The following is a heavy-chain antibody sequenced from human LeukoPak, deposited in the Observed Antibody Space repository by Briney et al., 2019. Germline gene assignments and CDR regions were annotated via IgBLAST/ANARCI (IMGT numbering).Heavy chain of an antibody. CDR3: ARGAPPQN. CDR1: GASITDFY. J-gene: IGHJ4*02. V-gene: IGHV4-59*12. Sequence: SETLSLTCTVSGASITDFYWSWIRQPPGKGLEWIGYIYFNKRTNYSPSLKSRVTMSVDTSKNQFSLNLTSVTAADTAVYYCARGAPPQNWGQGALVTVSS. CDR2: IYFNKRT.